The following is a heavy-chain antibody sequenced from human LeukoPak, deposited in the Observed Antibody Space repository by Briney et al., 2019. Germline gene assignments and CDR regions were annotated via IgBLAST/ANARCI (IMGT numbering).Heavy chain of an antibody. CDR2: ISSSGSTI. J-gene: IGHJ4*02. CDR3: ARDLQDTAMGGIDY. V-gene: IGHV3-48*04. CDR1: GFTFSSYW. Sequence: GGSLRLSCAASGFTFSSYWMSWVRRAPGKGLEWVSYISSSGSTIYYADSVKGRFTISRDNAKNSLYLQMNSLRAEDTAVYYCARDLQDTAMGGIDYWGQGTLVTVSS. D-gene: IGHD5-18*01.